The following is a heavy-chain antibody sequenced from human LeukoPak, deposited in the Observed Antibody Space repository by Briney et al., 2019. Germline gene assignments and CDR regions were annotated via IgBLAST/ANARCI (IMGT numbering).Heavy chain of an antibody. CDR2: ISRSGDYT. V-gene: IGHV3-21*01. CDR1: GFTFSTSS. D-gene: IGHD2-8*01. CDR3: TRRYCTDGVCPFDI. J-gene: IGHJ3*02. Sequence: GGSLRLSCAASGFTFSTSSMTWVRQAPGKGLEWVSSISRSGDYTYYAGSVKGRFAMSRDNAKNSLYLQMNSLRAEDTAVYYCTRRYCTDGVCPFDIWGQGTMVTVSS.